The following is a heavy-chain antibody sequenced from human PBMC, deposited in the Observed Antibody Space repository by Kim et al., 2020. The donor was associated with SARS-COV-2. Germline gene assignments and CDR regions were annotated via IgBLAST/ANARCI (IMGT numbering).Heavy chain of an antibody. J-gene: IGHJ4*02. CDR3: VKEHRDYYDSSGLRKPYFDY. D-gene: IGHD3-22*01. CDR2: ISSNGGST. CDR1: GFTFSSYA. V-gene: IGHV3-64D*09. Sequence: GGSLRLSCSASGFTFSSYAMHWVRQAPGKGLEYVSAISSNGGSTYYADSVKGRFTISRDNSKNTLYLQMSSLRAEDTAVYYCVKEHRDYYDSSGLRKPYFDYWGQGTLVTVSS.